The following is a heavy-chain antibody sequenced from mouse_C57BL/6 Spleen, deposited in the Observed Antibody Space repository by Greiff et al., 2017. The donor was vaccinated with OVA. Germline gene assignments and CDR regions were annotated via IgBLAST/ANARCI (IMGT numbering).Heavy chain of an antibody. CDR2: ISSGSSTI. Sequence: EVQRVESGGGLVKPGGSLKLSCAASGFTFSDYGMHWVRQAPEKGLEWVAYISSGSSTIYYADTVKGRFTISRDNAKNTLFLQMTSLRSEDTAMYYCASYDYDYAMDYWGQGTSVTVSS. CDR1: GFTFSDYG. V-gene: IGHV5-17*01. CDR3: ASYDYDYAMDY. D-gene: IGHD2-4*01. J-gene: IGHJ4*01.